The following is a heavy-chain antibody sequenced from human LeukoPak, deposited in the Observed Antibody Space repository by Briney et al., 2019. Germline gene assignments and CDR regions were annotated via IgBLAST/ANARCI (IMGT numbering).Heavy chain of an antibody. Sequence: GGSLRLSCAASGFTFSSYSMNWVRQAPGKGLEWVSSISSSSSYINYADAVKGRFTISRDNAKNSLYLQMNSLRAEDTAVYYCARDYSNSGSWGQGTLVNASS. CDR1: GFTFSSYS. CDR2: ISSSSSYI. V-gene: IGHV3-21*01. J-gene: IGHJ4*02. D-gene: IGHD3-10*01. CDR3: ARDYSNSGS.